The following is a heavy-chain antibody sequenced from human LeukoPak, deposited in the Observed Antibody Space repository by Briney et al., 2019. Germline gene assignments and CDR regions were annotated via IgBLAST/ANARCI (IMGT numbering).Heavy chain of an antibody. V-gene: IGHV4-30-4*01. CDR1: GDSISSGDYY. D-gene: IGHD3-9*01. CDR3: AGAVTGYYLSHYYFPY. CDR2: IYYNGIT. J-gene: IGHJ4*02. Sequence: PSQTLSLTCTVSGDSISSGDYYWTWIRQPPGKGLEWIGYIYYNGITYYSPSLKSRVIISVDQPKKQFSLKLSSVTAADTAVYYCAGAVTGYYLSHYYFPYWGRGTLVTVSS.